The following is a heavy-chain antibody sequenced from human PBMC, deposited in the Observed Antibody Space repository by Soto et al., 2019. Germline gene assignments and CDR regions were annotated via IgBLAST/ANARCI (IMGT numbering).Heavy chain of an antibody. CDR1: GGSISSGDYY. J-gene: IGHJ3*02. Sequence: QVHLQESGPGLVKPSETLSLTCTVSGGSISSGDYYWSWIRQPPGKGLEWIAYIYSNGRPYYNPSIKSRVTISLDTSKNQFALKLNSVTAADTAVYFCAREVGQTSSSDAFDIWGQGTMVTVSS. CDR3: AREVGQTSSSDAFDI. V-gene: IGHV4-30-4*01. D-gene: IGHD6-6*01. CDR2: IYSNGRP.